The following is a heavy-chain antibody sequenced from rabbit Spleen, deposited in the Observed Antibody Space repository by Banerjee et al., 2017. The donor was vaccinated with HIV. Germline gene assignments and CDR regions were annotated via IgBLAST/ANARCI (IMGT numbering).Heavy chain of an antibody. CDR1: GFSFSDRDV. D-gene: IGHD1-1*01. J-gene: IGHJ4*01. Sequence: QEQLVESGGDLVKPGASLTLTCTASGFSFSDRDVMCWVRQAPGKGLEWIACINAVTGKAVYASWAKGRFTISKTSSTTVTLQMTSLTAADRATYFCARDLVGVIGWNFYLWGQGTLVTVS. CDR3: ARDLVGVIGWNFYL. CDR2: INAVTGKA. V-gene: IGHV1S45*01.